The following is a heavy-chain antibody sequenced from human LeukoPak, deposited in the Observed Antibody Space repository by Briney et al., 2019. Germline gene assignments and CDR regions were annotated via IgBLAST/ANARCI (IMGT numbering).Heavy chain of an antibody. CDR3: ARSPPVVVVPAAIDLAFDI. CDR1: GGTFSSYA. J-gene: IGHJ3*02. CDR2: IIPIFGTA. D-gene: IGHD2-2*02. Sequence: SVKVSCKASGGTFSSYAISWVRQAPGQGLEWMGGIIPIFGTANYAQKFQGRVTITADESTSTAYMELSSLRSEDTAVYYCARSPPVVVVPAAIDLAFDIWGQGTMVTVSS. V-gene: IGHV1-69*13.